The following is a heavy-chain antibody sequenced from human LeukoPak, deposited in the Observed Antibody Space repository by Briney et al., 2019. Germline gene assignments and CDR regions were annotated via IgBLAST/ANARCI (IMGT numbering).Heavy chain of an antibody. Sequence: GGSLRLSCAASGFTFSTYAMSWVRQAPGKGLEWVSAISGTDGSTYYADSVKGRSTISRDNSKNTLYLQMNSLRAEDTAVYYCAKAACTTSCYYNCWGQGTLVTVSS. J-gene: IGHJ4*02. CDR1: GFTFSTYA. D-gene: IGHD2-2*01. CDR2: ISGTDGST. CDR3: AKAACTTSCYYNC. V-gene: IGHV3-23*01.